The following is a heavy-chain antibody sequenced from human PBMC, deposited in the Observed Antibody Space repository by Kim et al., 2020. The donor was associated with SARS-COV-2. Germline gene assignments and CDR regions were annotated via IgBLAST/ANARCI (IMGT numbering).Heavy chain of an antibody. V-gene: IGHV1-69*04. J-gene: IGHJ4*02. Sequence: KFPGRVTIPADKAPSTAYMELSSLRSEDTAVYYCAREAMDYYGSGSYFDYWGQGTLVTVSS. CDR3: AREAMDYYGSGSYFDY. D-gene: IGHD3-10*01.